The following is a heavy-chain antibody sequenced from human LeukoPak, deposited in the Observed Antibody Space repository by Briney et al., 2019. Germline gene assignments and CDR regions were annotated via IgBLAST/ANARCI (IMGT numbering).Heavy chain of an antibody. D-gene: IGHD5-12*01. CDR1: GGSFSGYY. J-gene: IGHJ5*02. CDR2: INHSGST. Sequence: PSETLSLTCAVYGGSFSGYYWSWIRQPPGKGLEWIGEINHSGSTNYNPSLKSRVTISVDTSKNQFSLKLSSVTAADTAVYYCARLVEAEDIVARHPTGWFDPWGQGTLVTVSS. V-gene: IGHV4-34*01. CDR3: ARLVEAEDIVARHPTGWFDP.